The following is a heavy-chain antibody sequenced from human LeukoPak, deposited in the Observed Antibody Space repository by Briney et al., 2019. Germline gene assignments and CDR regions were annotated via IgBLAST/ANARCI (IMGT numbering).Heavy chain of an antibody. CDR2: INPGNSDT. J-gene: IGHJ4*02. D-gene: IGHD6-13*01. CDR3: ARLRWAAGDGYYFDY. V-gene: IGHV5-51*01. CDR1: GYGFTTCW. Sequence: GESLKISCRGSGYGFTTCWIGWVRQMPGKGLEWMGVINPGNSDTRYSPSFQGQVTISADKSITTAYLQWSSLKASDTAMYYCARLRWAAGDGYYFDYWGQGTPVTVSS.